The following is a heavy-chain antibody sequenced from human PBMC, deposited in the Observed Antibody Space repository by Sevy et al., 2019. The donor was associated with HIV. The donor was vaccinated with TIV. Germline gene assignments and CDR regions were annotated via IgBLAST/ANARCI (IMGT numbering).Heavy chain of an antibody. V-gene: IGHV3-49*04. CDR2: FKSKIHGGTT. Sequence: GGYLRLSCTASGFIFGDYGMSWVRQAPGKGLEWLAFFKSKIHGGTTENAASVKGRFTISRDDSKNIVYLQMSNLKTEDVDVYYCTRWSGSQSIFDYWGQGTLVTVSS. CDR1: GFIFGDYG. J-gene: IGHJ4*02. CDR3: TRWSGSQSIFDY. D-gene: IGHD1-26*01.